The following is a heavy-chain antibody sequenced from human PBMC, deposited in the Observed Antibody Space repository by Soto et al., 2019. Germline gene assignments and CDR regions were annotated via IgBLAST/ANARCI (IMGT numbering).Heavy chain of an antibody. CDR1: GGSFSGYY. J-gene: IGHJ4*02. V-gene: IGHV4-34*01. CDR2: INHSGST. D-gene: IGHD3-9*01. CDR3: ARGRDLGHYDILTGYHFDY. Sequence: QVQLQQWGAGLLKPSETLSLTCAVYGGSFSGYYWSWIRQPPGKGLEWIGEINHSGSTNYNPSLKSRVTISVDTSKNQFSLKLSSVTAADTAVYYCARGRDLGHYDILTGYHFDYWGQGTLVTVSS.